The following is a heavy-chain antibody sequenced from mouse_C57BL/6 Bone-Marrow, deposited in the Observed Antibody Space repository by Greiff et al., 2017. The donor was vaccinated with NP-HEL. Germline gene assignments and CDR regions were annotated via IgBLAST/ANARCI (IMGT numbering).Heavy chain of an antibody. CDR2: IDPSDSYT. Sequence: QVQLQQPGAELVKPGASVKLSCKASGYTFTSYWMQWVKQRPGQGLEWIGEIDPSDSYTNYNQKFKGKATLTVDPSSSTAYMQLSSLTSEDSAVDYCASEGDSWFAYWGQGTLVTVSA. CDR3: ASEGDSWFAY. J-gene: IGHJ3*01. CDR1: GYTFTSYW. V-gene: IGHV1-50*01.